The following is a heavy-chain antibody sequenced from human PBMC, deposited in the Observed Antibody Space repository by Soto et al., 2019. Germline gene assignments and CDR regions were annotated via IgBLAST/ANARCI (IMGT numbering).Heavy chain of an antibody. D-gene: IGHD4-17*01. CDR3: ASADYGDYVHYFDY. CDR2: IYYSGST. J-gene: IGHJ4*02. Sequence: QVQLQESGPGLVKPSQTPSLTCTVSGGSISSGGYYWSWIRQHPGKGLEWIGYIYYSGSTYYNPSIKSRVTISVDTSKNQFSLKLSSVTAANTAVYYCASADYGDYVHYFDYWGQGTLVTVTA. CDR1: GGSISSGGYY. V-gene: IGHV4-31*03.